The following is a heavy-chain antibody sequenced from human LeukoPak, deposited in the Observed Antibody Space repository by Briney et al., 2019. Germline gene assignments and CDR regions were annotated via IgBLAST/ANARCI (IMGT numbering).Heavy chain of an antibody. Sequence: ASVKVSCKASGYTFTSYYMHWVRQAPGQGLEWMGLINPSGGSTSYAQKFQGRVTMTRDTSTSTVNMELSSLRSEDTAVYYCARDRGSKRVAYCGGDCYIGYFDLWGRGTLVTVSS. CDR3: ARDRGSKRVAYCGGDCYIGYFDL. CDR1: GYTFTSYY. J-gene: IGHJ2*01. CDR2: INPSGGST. D-gene: IGHD2-21*02. V-gene: IGHV1-46*01.